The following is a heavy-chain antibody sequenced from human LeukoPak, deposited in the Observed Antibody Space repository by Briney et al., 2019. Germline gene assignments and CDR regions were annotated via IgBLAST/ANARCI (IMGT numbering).Heavy chain of an antibody. CDR2: ISHDGSNK. Sequence: QPGWSLRFSCAASGFTFSSNGIHWVRQAPGKGLEWVAVISHDGSNKYYADSVKGRFTITRDNSKNTLYLQMNSLRGEDTAVYYCAKDLDSSSILDYWGQGTLVTVSS. V-gene: IGHV3-30*18. CDR1: GFTFSSNG. D-gene: IGHD6-6*01. J-gene: IGHJ4*02. CDR3: AKDLDSSSILDY.